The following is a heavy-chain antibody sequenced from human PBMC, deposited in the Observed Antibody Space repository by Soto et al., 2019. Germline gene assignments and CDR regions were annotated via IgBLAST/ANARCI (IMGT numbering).Heavy chain of an antibody. J-gene: IGHJ4*02. V-gene: IGHV3-30-3*01. D-gene: IGHD3-22*01. CDR2: ISYDGSNK. Sequence: QVQLVESGGGVVQPGRSLRLSCAASGFTFSSYAMHWVRQAPGKGLEWVAVISYDGSNKYYADSVKGRFTISRDNSKNTLYLQMNSLRAEDTAVYYCARDPAGPKISVYYYDSSGYEGYWGQGTLVTVSS. CDR3: ARDPAGPKISVYYYDSSGYEGY. CDR1: GFTFSSYA.